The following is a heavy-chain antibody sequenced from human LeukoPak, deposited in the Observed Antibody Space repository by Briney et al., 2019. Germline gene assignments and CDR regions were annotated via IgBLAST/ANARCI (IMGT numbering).Heavy chain of an antibody. CDR3: ARDRVWFGELSYGMDV. V-gene: IGHV1-18*01. CDR2: ISAYNGNT. CDR1: GYTFTSYG. D-gene: IGHD3-10*01. Sequence: ASVKVSCKASGYTFTSYGISWVRPAPGQGLEWMGWISAYNGNTNYAQKLQGRVTMTTDTSTSTAYMELRSLRSDDTAVYYCARDRVWFGELSYGMDVWGQGTTVTVSS. J-gene: IGHJ6*02.